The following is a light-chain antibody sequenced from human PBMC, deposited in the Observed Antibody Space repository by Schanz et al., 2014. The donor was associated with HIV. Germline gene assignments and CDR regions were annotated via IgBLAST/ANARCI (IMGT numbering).Light chain of an antibody. Sequence: DIQMTQSPSTLSASAGDRVTITCRASQNINNWLAWYQQKPGKAPNLLIYEASSLQSGAPSRFSGSGSGTEFTLTISSLQPDDFATYYCQQYNSYPYTFGQGTKLEI. CDR3: QQYNSYPYT. CDR1: QNINNW. J-gene: IGKJ2*01. V-gene: IGKV1-5*03. CDR2: EAS.